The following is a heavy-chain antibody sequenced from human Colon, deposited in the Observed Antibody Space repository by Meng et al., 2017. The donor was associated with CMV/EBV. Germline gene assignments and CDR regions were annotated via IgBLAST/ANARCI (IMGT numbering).Heavy chain of an antibody. Sequence: ASVKVSCKASGYRFTDYYIHWVRQAPGQGLEWMGWINPNSGGTNYAQKFQGRVTMTRDTSISTAYMELSRLRSDDTAVYYCARGKYSSSWYYYGMDVWGQGTTVTVSS. D-gene: IGHD6-6*01. CDR3: ARGKYSSSWYYYGMDV. CDR1: GYRFTDYY. V-gene: IGHV1-2*02. J-gene: IGHJ6*02. CDR2: INPNSGGT.